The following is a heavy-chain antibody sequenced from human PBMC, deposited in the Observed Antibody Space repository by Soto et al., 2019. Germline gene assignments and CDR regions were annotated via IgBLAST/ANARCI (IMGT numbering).Heavy chain of an antibody. CDR3: AREWYYGSWNYYDV. J-gene: IGHJ6*02. CDR2: MYYSGST. CDR1: GGSVSRGSYY. V-gene: IGHV4-61*01. Sequence: QVQLQESGPGLVKPAETLSLTCTVSGGSVSRGSYYWSWIRQPPGKGLEWIGYMYYSGSTNYNPSLKSRVTISLDTSKNQFSLKLSSVTAADTAVYYCAREWYYGSWNYYDVWGQGTTVTVSS. D-gene: IGHD3-10*01.